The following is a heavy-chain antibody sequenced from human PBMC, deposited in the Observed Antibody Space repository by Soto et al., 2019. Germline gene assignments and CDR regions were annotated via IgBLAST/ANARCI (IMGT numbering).Heavy chain of an antibody. CDR3: ASGYIVVMVYAMTRGEY. CDR2: INHSGST. Sequence: QVQLQQWGAGLLKPSETLSLTCAVSGGSFSGYYWSWIRQPPGKGLEWIGAINHSGSTNYNPSLKRRVTISVNTSRPQFFLELCSVTAADTSVYYGASGYIVVMVYAMTRGEYWGQGTLVTVCS. CDR1: GGSFSGYY. J-gene: IGHJ4*02. D-gene: IGHD2-8*01. V-gene: IGHV4-34*01.